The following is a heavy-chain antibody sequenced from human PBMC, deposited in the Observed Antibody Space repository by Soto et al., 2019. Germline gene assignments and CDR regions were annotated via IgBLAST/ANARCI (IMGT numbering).Heavy chain of an antibody. CDR1: GGTFSSYA. CDR2: IIPIFGTA. CDR3: ARDSAGSSSSGGAFDI. D-gene: IGHD6-6*01. Sequence: GSSVKVSCKASGGTFSSYAISWVRQAPGQGLEWMGGIIPIFGTANYAQKFQGRVTITADEYTSTDYMELSSLRSDDTAVYYCARDSAGSSSSGGAFDIWGQGTMVIVS. V-gene: IGHV1-69*13. J-gene: IGHJ3*02.